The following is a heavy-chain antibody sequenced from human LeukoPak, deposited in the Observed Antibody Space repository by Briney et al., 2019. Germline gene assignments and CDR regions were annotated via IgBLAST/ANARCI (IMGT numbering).Heavy chain of an antibody. CDR1: GYTFTSCG. Sequence: ASVKVSCKASGYTFTSCGISWVRQAPGQGLEWMGWINPNSGGTNYAQKFQGRVTMTRDTSISTAYMELSRLRSDDTAVYYCARGLAGIAAADWFDPWGQGTLVTVSS. D-gene: IGHD6-13*01. CDR2: INPNSGGT. V-gene: IGHV1-2*02. J-gene: IGHJ5*02. CDR3: ARGLAGIAAADWFDP.